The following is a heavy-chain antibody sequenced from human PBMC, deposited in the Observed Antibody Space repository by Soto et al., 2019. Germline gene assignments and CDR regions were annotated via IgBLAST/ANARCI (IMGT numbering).Heavy chain of an antibody. D-gene: IGHD6-6*01. Sequence: SQTLSLTCVISGDSVSSNSAAWNWIRQSPSRGLEWLGRTYYRSKWYNDYAVSVKSRITINPDTSKNQFSLQLNSVTPEDTAVYYCARDFASIAARPSPYYYYYGMDVWGQGTTVTVSS. V-gene: IGHV6-1*01. CDR3: ARDFASIAARPSPYYYYYGMDV. CDR2: TYYRSKWYN. CDR1: GDSVSSNSAA. J-gene: IGHJ6*02.